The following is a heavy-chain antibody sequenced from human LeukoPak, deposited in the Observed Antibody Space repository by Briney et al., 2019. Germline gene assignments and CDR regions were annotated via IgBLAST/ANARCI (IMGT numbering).Heavy chain of an antibody. J-gene: IGHJ4*02. Sequence: HPGGSLRLSCAASGFTFSSYAMSWVRQAPGKGLEWVSAISGSGGSTYYADSVKGRFTISRDNSKNTLYLQMNSLRAEDTAVYYCAKNGVGTTYFDYWGQGTLVTVSS. D-gene: IGHD1-1*01. CDR2: ISGSGGST. CDR1: GFTFSSYA. V-gene: IGHV3-23*01. CDR3: AKNGVGTTYFDY.